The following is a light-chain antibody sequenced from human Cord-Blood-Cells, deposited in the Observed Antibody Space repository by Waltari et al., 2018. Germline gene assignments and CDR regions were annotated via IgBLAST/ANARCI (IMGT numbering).Light chain of an antibody. CDR3: SSYTSSSTQV. V-gene: IGLV2-14*01. CDR2: DVS. CDR1: SIDVVGYNY. Sequence: QSALTQPASVSGSPGQSITISCTGTSIDVVGYNYVSWYKQHPGKAPKLMIYDVSNRPSGVANRFSGSKSGNTASLTISVLQAEDEADYYCSSYTSSSTQVFGGGTKLTVL. J-gene: IGLJ2*01.